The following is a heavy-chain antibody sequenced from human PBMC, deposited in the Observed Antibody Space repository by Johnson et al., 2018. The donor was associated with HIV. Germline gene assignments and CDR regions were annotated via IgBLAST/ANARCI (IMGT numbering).Heavy chain of an antibody. Sequence: VQLVESGGGVVRPGGSLRLSCAASGFTFDDYGMSWVRQAPGKGLEWVANIKQDGSEKYYVDSVKGRFTISNDSAKNSLYLQMNSLRAEDTAVYYCARGPHEVVVVAATSAFDIWGQGTMVTVSS. V-gene: IGHV3-7*01. CDR3: ARGPHEVVVVAATSAFDI. CDR2: IKQDGSEK. D-gene: IGHD2-15*01. J-gene: IGHJ3*02. CDR1: GFTFDDYG.